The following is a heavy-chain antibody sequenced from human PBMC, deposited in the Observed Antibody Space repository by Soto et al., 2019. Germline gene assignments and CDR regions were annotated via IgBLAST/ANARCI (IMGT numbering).Heavy chain of an antibody. D-gene: IGHD5-12*01. CDR3: AAQHSGYDYYYYMDV. Sequence: EASVKVSCKASGGTFSSYAISWVRQAPGQGLEWMGGIIPIFGTANYAQKFQERVTITADVSTSTAYMELSSLRSEDTAVYYCAAQHSGYDYYYYMDVWGKGTTVTVSS. CDR1: GGTFSSYA. J-gene: IGHJ6*03. V-gene: IGHV1-69*13. CDR2: IIPIFGTA.